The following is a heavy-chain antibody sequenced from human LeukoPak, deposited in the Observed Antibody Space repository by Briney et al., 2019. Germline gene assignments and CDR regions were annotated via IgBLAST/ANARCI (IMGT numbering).Heavy chain of an antibody. CDR3: ARLKDDVTKLDY. CDR2: INQDESRI. J-gene: IGHJ4*02. V-gene: IGHV3-7*01. Sequence: GGSLRLSCAGSGFTLSRYWMSWARQAPGEGLEWVASINQDESRIHYVDSLKGRFTISRDNTKNSLFLEMNSLRVEDTAVYYCARLKDDVTKLDYWGQGTLVTVSS. CDR1: GFTLSRYW. D-gene: IGHD2-8*01.